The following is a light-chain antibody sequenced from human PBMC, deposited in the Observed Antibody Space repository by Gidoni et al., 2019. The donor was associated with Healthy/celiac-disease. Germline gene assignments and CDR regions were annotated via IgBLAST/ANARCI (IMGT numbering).Light chain of an antibody. Sequence: DIQMTQFPSSLSASVGDRVTITCQSSQDLSNYLNWYQQKPGKAPKLLIYDASNLETGVPSRFSGSGSGTDFTFTISSLQPEDIATYYCQQYDNLPITFXQXTRLEIK. V-gene: IGKV1-33*01. CDR2: DAS. J-gene: IGKJ5*01. CDR3: QQYDNLPIT. CDR1: QDLSNY.